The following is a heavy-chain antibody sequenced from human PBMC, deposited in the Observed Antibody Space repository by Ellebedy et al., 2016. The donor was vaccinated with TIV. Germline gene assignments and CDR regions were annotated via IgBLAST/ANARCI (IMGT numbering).Heavy chain of an antibody. CDR3: AKTRYGSGWYYFAY. Sequence: GESLKISXAASGVNVSSNYMSWVRQAPGKGLEWASIIYSDGSTYYADSVRGRFTISRDNSRNSLFLQMNSLRVEDTAVYYCAKTRYGSGWYYFAYWGQGALVTVSS. CDR2: IYSDGST. J-gene: IGHJ4*02. CDR1: GVNVSSNY. V-gene: IGHV3-53*01. D-gene: IGHD6-19*01.